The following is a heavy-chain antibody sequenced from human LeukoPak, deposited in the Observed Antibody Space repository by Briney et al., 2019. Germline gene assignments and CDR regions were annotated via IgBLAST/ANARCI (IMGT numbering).Heavy chain of an antibody. CDR2: IYYSGST. J-gene: IGHJ3*02. V-gene: IGHV4-59*01. CDR1: GGSISSYY. D-gene: IGHD6-6*01. Sequence: SETLSLTCTVSGGSISSYYWSWIRQPPGKGLEWIGYIYYSGSTNCNPSLKSRVTISVDTSKNQFSLKLSSVTAADTAVYYCARERPEGAFDIWGQGTMVTVSS. CDR3: ARERPEGAFDI.